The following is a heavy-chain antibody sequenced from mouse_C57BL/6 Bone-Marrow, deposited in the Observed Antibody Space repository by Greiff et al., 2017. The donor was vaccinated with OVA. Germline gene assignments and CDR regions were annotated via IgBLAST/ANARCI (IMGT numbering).Heavy chain of an antibody. CDR1: GFSLTSYA. CDR3: ARSYYGSSPAVFAY. J-gene: IGHJ3*01. Sequence: VKLMESGPGLVAPSQSLSIPCTVSGFSLTSYALSWVRQPPGKGLVWLCVLWTGGGTNYNSALKYRLSISKDNSTSPVFLKMNSLQTDDTARYYCARSYYGSSPAVFAYWGQGTLVTVSA. CDR2: LWTGGGT. V-gene: IGHV2-9-1*01. D-gene: IGHD1-1*01.